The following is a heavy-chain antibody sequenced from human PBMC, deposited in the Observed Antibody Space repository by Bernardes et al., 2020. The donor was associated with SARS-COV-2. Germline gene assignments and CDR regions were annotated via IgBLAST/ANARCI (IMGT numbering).Heavy chain of an antibody. J-gene: IGHJ4*02. CDR1: GFTFSSYA. V-gene: IGHV3-23*01. Sequence: GRSLRLSCAASGFTFSSYAMTWVRQAPGKGLEWVSAITGSDDTTYYADSLKGRFTISRDNSKNTLYLHMNSLRAEDTAVYYCAKERRYNSAWDPIQFDYWGQGTLGTVSS. D-gene: IGHD6-19*01. CDR3: AKERRYNSAWDPIQFDY. CDR2: ITGSDDTT.